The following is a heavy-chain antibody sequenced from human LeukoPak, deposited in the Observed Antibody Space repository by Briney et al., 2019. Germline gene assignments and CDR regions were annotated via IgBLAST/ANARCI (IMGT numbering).Heavy chain of an antibody. CDR2: ISSNGGST. J-gene: IGHJ4*02. Sequence: PGGSLRLSCSASGFTFSSYAMYWVRQAPGKGLEYVSGISSNGGSTYYADSVKGRFTISRDNSKNTLYLQMSSLRAEDTAVYYCVNRGGLLLYFIYWGQGTLVTVPS. D-gene: IGHD3-22*01. V-gene: IGHV3-64D*06. CDR3: VNRGGLLLYFIY. CDR1: GFTFSSYA.